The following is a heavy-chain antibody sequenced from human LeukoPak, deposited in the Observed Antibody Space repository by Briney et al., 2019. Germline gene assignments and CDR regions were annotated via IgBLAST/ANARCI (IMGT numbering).Heavy chain of an antibody. Sequence: PGGSLRLSCAASGFTFSSYGMHWVRQAPGKGLEWVAFIRYDGSNKYYADSVKGRFTISRDNSKNTLYLQMNSLRAEDTAVYYCAKKPDGYNAYFDNWGQGTLVTVSS. CDR1: GFTFSSYG. V-gene: IGHV3-30*02. CDR3: AKKPDGYNAYFDN. J-gene: IGHJ4*02. CDR2: IRYDGSNK. D-gene: IGHD5-24*01.